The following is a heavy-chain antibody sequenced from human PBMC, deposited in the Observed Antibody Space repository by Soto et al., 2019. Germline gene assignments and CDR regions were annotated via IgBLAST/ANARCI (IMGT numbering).Heavy chain of an antibody. V-gene: IGHV3-74*01. CDR2: INSDGRST. J-gene: IGHJ6*02. CDR1: GFSLSNNW. CDR3: ARGGRYRENYYFGMDG. D-gene: IGHD1-26*01. Sequence: EVQLVESGGGLVQPGGSLKLSCAASGFSLSNNWMHWVRQDPEKGLVWVSRINSDGRSTSYADSVKGRFTISRDNAKNTLYLHMDSLRAEETAVYYCARGGRYRENYYFGMDGWGHGTTVTVSS.